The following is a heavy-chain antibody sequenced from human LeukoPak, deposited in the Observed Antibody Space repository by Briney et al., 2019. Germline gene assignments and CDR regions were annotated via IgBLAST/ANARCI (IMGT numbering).Heavy chain of an antibody. Sequence: PGGSLRLSCAASGYPFSTYAMYWVRQAPGKGLEWVSSITSSGDGTYYADSVKGRFTISRDNSKNTLYLQMDSLSAEDTAVYYCAKGGISTTGNDYWGQGTLATVSS. CDR1: GYPFSTYA. CDR2: ITSSGDGT. D-gene: IGHD1-1*01. V-gene: IGHV3-23*01. CDR3: AKGGISTTGNDY. J-gene: IGHJ4*02.